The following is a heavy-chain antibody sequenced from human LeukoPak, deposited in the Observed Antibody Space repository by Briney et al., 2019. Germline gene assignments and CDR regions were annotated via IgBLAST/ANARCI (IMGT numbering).Heavy chain of an antibody. CDR3: GKSDYGYWFDP. Sequence: PXGSLRLSCAASGFTFSSYAMGWVRQAPGKGLEWVSAINDRGRNIYYADSVKGRFTISRDNSKNTLYLQMNSLRVEDTAIYYCGKSDYGYWFDPWGQGTLVTVSS. D-gene: IGHD4-17*01. CDR2: INDRGRNI. CDR1: GFTFSSYA. V-gene: IGHV3-23*01. J-gene: IGHJ5*02.